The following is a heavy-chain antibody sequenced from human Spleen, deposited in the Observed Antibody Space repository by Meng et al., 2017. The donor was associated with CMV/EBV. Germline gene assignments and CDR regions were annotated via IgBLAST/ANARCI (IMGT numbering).Heavy chain of an antibody. CDR1: GFTVSDHY. V-gene: IGHV3-72*01. CDR3: ARESTHGYSDY. CDR2: TRNKANSYTT. Sequence: AAAGFTVSDHYMDWVRQAPGKGLEWVGRTRNKANSYTTEYAASVKGRFTISRDDSKNSLYLQMNSLKTEDTAVYYCARESTHGYSDYWGQGTLVTVSS. D-gene: IGHD6-13*01. J-gene: IGHJ4*02.